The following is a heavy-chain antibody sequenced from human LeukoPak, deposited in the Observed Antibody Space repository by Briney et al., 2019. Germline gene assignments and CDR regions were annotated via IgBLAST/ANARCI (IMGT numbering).Heavy chain of an antibody. V-gene: IGHV1-2*02. CDR1: GYTFTGYY. Sequence: ASVKVSCKASGYTFTGYYMHWVRQAPGQGLDWMGWINPNSGDTNYAQKFQGRVTMTRDTSISTAYMELSRLRSDDTGVYYCATVGIVDTAMITYFDYWGQGTLVTVSS. CDR2: INPNSGDT. D-gene: IGHD5-18*01. J-gene: IGHJ4*02. CDR3: ATVGIVDTAMITYFDY.